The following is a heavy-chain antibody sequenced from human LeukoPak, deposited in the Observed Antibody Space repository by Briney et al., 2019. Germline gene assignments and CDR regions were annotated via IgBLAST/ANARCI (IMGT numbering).Heavy chain of an antibody. Sequence: PSETLSLTCAVYGGSFSGYYWSWIRQPPGKGLEWIGEINHSGSTNYNPSLKSRVTISVDTSKNQFSLKLSSVTAADTAVYYCARATIVLTIFGVVGHYYFDYWGQGTLVTVSS. V-gene: IGHV4-34*01. CDR3: ARATIVLTIFGVVGHYYFDY. D-gene: IGHD3-3*01. J-gene: IGHJ4*02. CDR2: INHSGST. CDR1: GGSFSGYY.